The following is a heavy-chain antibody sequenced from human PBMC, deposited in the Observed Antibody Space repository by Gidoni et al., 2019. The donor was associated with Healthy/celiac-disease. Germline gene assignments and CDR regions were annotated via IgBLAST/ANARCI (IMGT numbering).Heavy chain of an antibody. CDR3: ARHYSPYDGSGSYPDY. Sequence: QLQLQESGPGLVKPSETLSLTCTVSGGSISSSSYYWGWIRQPPGKGLEWIGSIYYSGSTYYNPSLKGRVTISVDTAKNQFSLKLSSVTAADTAVYYCARHYSPYDGSGSYPDYWGQGTLVTVSS. V-gene: IGHV4-39*01. J-gene: IGHJ4*02. D-gene: IGHD3-10*01. CDR1: GGSISSSSYY. CDR2: IYYSGST.